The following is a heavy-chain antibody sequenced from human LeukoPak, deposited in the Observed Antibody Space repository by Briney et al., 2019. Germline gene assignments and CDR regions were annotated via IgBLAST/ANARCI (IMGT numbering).Heavy chain of an antibody. CDR3: AKDGNLFPTGWFDP. J-gene: IGHJ5*02. V-gene: IGHV3-23*01. Sequence: SGRSLRLSCAASGFTFSSYAMSWVRQAPGKGLEWVSAISGSGGSTYYADSVKGRFTISRDNSKNTLYLQMNSLRAEDTAVYYCAKDGNLFPTGWFDPWGQGTLVTVSS. CDR2: ISGSGGST. CDR1: GFTFSSYA. D-gene: IGHD1-14*01.